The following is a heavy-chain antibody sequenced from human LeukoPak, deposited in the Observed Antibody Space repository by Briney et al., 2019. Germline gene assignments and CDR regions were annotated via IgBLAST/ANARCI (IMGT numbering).Heavy chain of an antibody. Sequence: SETLSLTCSVSGNSISSYYWSWIRQPPGKGLEWIGYIYYNVSTNYNPSLKSRVTISVDRSKNQFSLKLSSVTAADTAVYYCARYSGYDLFDYWGQGTLVTVSS. D-gene: IGHD5-12*01. J-gene: IGHJ4*02. V-gene: IGHV4-59*12. CDR3: ARYSGYDLFDY. CDR2: IYYNVST. CDR1: GNSISSYY.